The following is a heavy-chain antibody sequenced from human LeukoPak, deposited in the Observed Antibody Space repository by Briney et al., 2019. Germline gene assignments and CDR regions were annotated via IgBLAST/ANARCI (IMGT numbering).Heavy chain of an antibody. CDR3: ARGSDYPVGFDY. V-gene: IGHV1-69*13. CDR1: GYTFTSYG. J-gene: IGHJ4*02. D-gene: IGHD1-26*01. Sequence: SVKVSCKASGYTFTSYGISWVRQAPGQGLEWMGGIIPIFGTANYAQKFQGRVTITADESTSTAYMELSSLRSEDTAVYYCARGSDYPVGFDYWGQGTLVTVSS. CDR2: IIPIFGTA.